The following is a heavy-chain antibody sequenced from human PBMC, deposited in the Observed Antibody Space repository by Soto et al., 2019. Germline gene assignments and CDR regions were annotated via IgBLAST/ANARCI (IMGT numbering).Heavy chain of an antibody. J-gene: IGHJ4*02. V-gene: IGHV3-72*01. CDR2: TRNKANSYTT. Sequence: EVQLVESGGGLVQPGGSLRLSCAASGFTFSDHYMDRVRQAPGKGLEWVGRTRNKANSYTTEYAASVKGRFTISRDDSKNSLYLQMNSLKTEDTAVYYCARNSGGCFDYWGQGTLVTVSS. CDR1: GFTFSDHY. D-gene: IGHD6-19*01. CDR3: ARNSGGCFDY.